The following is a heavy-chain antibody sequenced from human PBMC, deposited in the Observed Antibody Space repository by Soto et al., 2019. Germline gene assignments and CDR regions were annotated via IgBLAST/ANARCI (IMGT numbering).Heavy chain of an antibody. D-gene: IGHD1-1*01. Sequence: QITLKESGPTLVKPTETLTLTCTFSGFSLSTNGVGVGWIRQPPGKALEGLGLFYWDDDKRYSPSLEGRLTITKDTSKNKVVLKMTNMEPVDTGTYYCAYRKGAATGTGNWFDPWGQGIPVTVSS. V-gene: IGHV2-5*02. CDR1: GFSLSTNGVG. CDR3: AYRKGAATGTGNWFDP. J-gene: IGHJ5*02. CDR2: FYWDDDK.